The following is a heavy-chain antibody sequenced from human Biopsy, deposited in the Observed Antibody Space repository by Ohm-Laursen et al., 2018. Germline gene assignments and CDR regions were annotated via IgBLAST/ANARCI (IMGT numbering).Heavy chain of an antibody. CDR1: EFNVDRNH. D-gene: IGHD3-16*01. Sequence: GTLSLTCTASEFNVDRNHMNWVRQAPGKGLEWVSMIHGSGRTDYADSVKGRFTVSRDNSKDTVYLQMNALRVDDTAMYYCAGAGGHSFWGQGALVTVSS. J-gene: IGHJ4*02. CDR3: AGAGGHSF. V-gene: IGHV3-66*01. CDR2: IHGSGRT.